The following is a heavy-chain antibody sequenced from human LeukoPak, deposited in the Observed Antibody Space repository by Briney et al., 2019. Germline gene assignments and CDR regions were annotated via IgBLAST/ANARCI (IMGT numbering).Heavy chain of an antibody. J-gene: IGHJ4*02. Sequence: KPSETLSLTCTVPGGSISSCYWSWIRQPPGKGLEWIGYIYYSGSTNYNPSLKNRVTISVGTSKNQFSLKLSSVTAADTAVYYCARSYSSGSFDYWGQGTLVTVSS. CDR1: GGSISSCY. CDR2: IYYSGST. CDR3: ARSYSSGSFDY. V-gene: IGHV4-59*01. D-gene: IGHD6-19*01.